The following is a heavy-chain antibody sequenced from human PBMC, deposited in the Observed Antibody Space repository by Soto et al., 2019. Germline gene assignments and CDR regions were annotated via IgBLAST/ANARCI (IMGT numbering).Heavy chain of an antibody. J-gene: IGHJ2*01. CDR1: GGSISSGGHY. CDR3: ASIVEMATIAWYFDL. D-gene: IGHD5-12*01. Sequence: QVQLQESGPGLVKPSQTLSLTCTVSGGSISSGGHYWSWIRQHPGKDLEWIGFISYSGSTFYNPSLQSRVTTSLDSSKKQFSLWLSSVTAADTAVYYCASIVEMATIAWYFDLWGSGTLVTVSS. V-gene: IGHV4-31*03. CDR2: ISYSGST.